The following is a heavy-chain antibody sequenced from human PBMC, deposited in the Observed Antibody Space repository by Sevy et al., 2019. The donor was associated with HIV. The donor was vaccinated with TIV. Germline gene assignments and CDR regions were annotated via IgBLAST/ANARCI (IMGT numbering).Heavy chain of an antibody. V-gene: IGHV3-48*03. CDR2: ITNSGSSI. Sequence: GGSLRLSCTASGFTFSSYEMNWVRQAPGKGLEWVSYITNSGSSIYYSDSVRGRFTVSRDNAKNSLYLQMKSLRAEDTAVYYCPRDLPPSATTVAHFDYWGRGTLVTVSS. CDR1: GFTFSSYE. J-gene: IGHJ4*02. CDR3: PRDLPPSATTVAHFDY. D-gene: IGHD4-17*01.